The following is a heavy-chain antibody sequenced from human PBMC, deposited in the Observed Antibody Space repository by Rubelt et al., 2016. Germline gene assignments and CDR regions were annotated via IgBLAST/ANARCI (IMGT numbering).Heavy chain of an antibody. V-gene: IGHV1-69*04. D-gene: IGHD3-16*01. J-gene: IGHJ5*02. CDR2: IIPILGIA. CDR1: GGTFSSYA. Sequence: QVQLVQSGAEVKKPGSSVKVSCKASGGTFSSYAISWVRQAPGQGLEWMGRIIPILGIANYAQKFQGRGRITADKATSPDYLELSSLRSEETAVYYWAREGAGFDPWGQGTLVTVSS. CDR3: AREGAGFDP.